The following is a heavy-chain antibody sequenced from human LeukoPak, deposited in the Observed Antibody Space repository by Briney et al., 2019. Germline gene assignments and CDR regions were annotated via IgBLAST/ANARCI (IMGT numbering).Heavy chain of an antibody. D-gene: IGHD3-3*01. CDR3: ARGYDFWSGYPGGVDY. Sequence: PGGSLRLSCAASGFTFSSYWTSWLRQAPGKGLEWVANIKQDGSEKYYVDSVKGRFTISRDNAKNSLYLQMNSLRAEDTAVYYCARGYDFWSGYPGGVDYWGQGTLVTVSS. CDR2: IKQDGSEK. J-gene: IGHJ4*02. CDR1: GFTFSSYW. V-gene: IGHV3-7*01.